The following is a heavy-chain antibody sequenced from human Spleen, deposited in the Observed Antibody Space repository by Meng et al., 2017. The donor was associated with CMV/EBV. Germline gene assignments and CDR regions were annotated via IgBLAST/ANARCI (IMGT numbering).Heavy chain of an antibody. CDR2: IKPNTGNT. J-gene: IGHJ4*02. D-gene: IGHD3-16*01. V-gene: IGHV1-2*02. Sequence: ASVKVSCKASGYFFSDHFMHWVRQAPGQGLEWMGWIKPNTGNTNYAQNFQGRVTMTSDSSITTAYMELSRLTSDDTAVYYCTRDHHWGADYWGQGTLVTASS. CDR1: GYFFSDHF. CDR3: TRDHHWGADY.